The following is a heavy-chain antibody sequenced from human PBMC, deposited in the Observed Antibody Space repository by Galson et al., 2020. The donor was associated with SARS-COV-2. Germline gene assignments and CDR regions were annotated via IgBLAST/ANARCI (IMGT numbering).Heavy chain of an antibody. CDR2: IYYSGST. Sequence: SETLSLTCTVSGGSISSGGYYWSWIRQHPGKGLEWIGYIYYSGSTYYNPSLKSRVTISVDTSKNQFSLKLSSVTAADTAVYYCARAKYYGSGRPGVYYYYGMDVWGQGTTVTVSS. V-gene: IGHV4-31*03. CDR1: GGSISSGGYY. D-gene: IGHD3-10*01. CDR3: ARAKYYGSGRPGVYYYYGMDV. J-gene: IGHJ6*02.